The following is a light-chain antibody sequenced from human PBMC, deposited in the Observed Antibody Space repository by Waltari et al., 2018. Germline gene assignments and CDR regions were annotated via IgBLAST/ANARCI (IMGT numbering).Light chain of an antibody. J-gene: IGLJ2*01. V-gene: IGLV1-44*01. CDR3: AAWDDRLNGVV. CDR1: SFNIGSNT. Sequence: QSVLTQPPSASGTPGQRVTISCSGSSFNIGSNTVNWYQQLPGTAPKLLIYRNNTRPSGVPDRFSGSKSGTSASLAISGLQSEDEADYYCAAWDDRLNGVVFGGGTKLTVL. CDR2: RNN.